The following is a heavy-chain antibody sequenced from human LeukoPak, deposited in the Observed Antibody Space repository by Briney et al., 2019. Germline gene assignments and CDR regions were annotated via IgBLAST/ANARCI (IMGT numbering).Heavy chain of an antibody. J-gene: IGHJ4*02. D-gene: IGHD6-19*01. CDR2: IIPIFGTA. Sequence: GGSLRLSCAASGFTISSYGMHWVRQAPGQGLEWMGGIIPIFGTANYAQKFQGRVTITADKSTSTAYMELSSLRSEDTAVYYCARAGYSSGWATMGYFDYWGQGTLVTVSS. CDR1: GFTISSYG. CDR3: ARAGYSSGWATMGYFDY. V-gene: IGHV1-69*06.